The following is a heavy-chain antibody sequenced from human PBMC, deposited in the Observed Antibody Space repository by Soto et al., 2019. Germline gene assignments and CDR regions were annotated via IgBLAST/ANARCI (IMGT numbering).Heavy chain of an antibody. Sequence: GGSLRLSCAASGFPFDDYAMHWVRQVPGKGLEWVSRIDWNGGNIGYAVSVKGRFIISRDNPKNSLYLQMNSLRTEDTAVYYCAKDVLRNRNKYMVRGVVSPFGGMDVWGPGTTVTVSS. CDR3: AKDVLRNRNKYMVRGVVSPFGGMDV. CDR1: GFPFDDYA. V-gene: IGHV3-9*01. J-gene: IGHJ6*02. CDR2: IDWNGGNI. D-gene: IGHD3-10*01.